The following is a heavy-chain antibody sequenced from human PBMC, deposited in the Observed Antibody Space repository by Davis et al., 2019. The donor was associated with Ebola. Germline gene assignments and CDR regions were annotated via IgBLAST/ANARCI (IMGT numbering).Heavy chain of an antibody. J-gene: IGHJ3*01. CDR3: AKDNRNIWSEV. Sequence: GGSLRLSCSASGFIFSTYVISWVRQAPGKGLELVSAVTSSGGGTYYANSVKGRFIISRDNSINTLYLQMNGLRVEDTAIYYCAKDNRNIWSEVWGQGTMVTVSS. CDR2: VTSSGGGT. V-gene: IGHV3-23*01. D-gene: IGHD2/OR15-2a*01. CDR1: GFIFSTYV.